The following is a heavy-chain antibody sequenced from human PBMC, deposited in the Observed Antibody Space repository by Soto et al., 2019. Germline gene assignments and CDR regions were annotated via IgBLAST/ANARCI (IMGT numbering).Heavy chain of an antibody. J-gene: IGHJ2*01. CDR2: ISYDGSNK. CDR3: EKGVSGYSGYVKDWHFDL. D-gene: IGHD5-12*01. V-gene: IGHV3-30*18. CDR1: GFTFSSYG. Sequence: QVQLVESGGGVVQPGRSLRLSCAASGFTFSSYGMHWVRQAPGKGLEWVAVISYDGSNKYYADSVKGRFTISRDNSKNTLYLQMNSMSAEDTDVYYCEKGVSGYSGYVKDWHFDLWGRGTLVTVSS.